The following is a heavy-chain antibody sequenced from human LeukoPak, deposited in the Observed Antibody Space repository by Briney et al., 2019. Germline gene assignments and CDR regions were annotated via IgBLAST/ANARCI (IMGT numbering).Heavy chain of an antibody. CDR1: GFTLNEYG. V-gene: IGHV3-30*18. J-gene: IGHJ5*02. Sequence: GGSLRLSCAVSGFTLNEYGMHWVRQAPGKGLEWVAAISHDGSKTYSGDSVKGRFTISRDNSKNTLFLEMNSLRPEDTAMYYCAKDAGQWQNWNWFAPWGQGTLVIVSS. CDR2: ISHDGSKT. CDR3: AKDAGQWQNWNWFAP. D-gene: IGHD6-19*01.